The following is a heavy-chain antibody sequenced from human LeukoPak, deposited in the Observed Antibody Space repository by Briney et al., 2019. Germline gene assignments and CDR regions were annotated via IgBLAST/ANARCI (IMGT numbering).Heavy chain of an antibody. CDR3: ARDAQWGVRGSRFDY. CDR1: GFTVSSNY. Sequence: GGSLRLSCAASGFTVSSNYMSWVRQAPGKGLEWVAVISYDGSNKYYVDSVKGRFTISRDNSKNTLYLQMNSLRAEDTAVYYCARDAQWGVRGSRFDYWGQGTLVTVSS. CDR2: ISYDGSNK. J-gene: IGHJ4*02. D-gene: IGHD3-10*01. V-gene: IGHV3-30-3*01.